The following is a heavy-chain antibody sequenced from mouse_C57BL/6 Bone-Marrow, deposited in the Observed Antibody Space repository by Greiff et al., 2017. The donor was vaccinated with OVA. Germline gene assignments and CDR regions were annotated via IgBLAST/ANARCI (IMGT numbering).Heavy chain of an antibody. D-gene: IGHD3-2*02. CDR3: ARDLLRGDY. CDR2: ISDGGSYT. Sequence: EVQLVESGGGLVKPGGSLKLSCAASGFTFSSYAMSWVRQTPEKRLEWVATISDGGSYTYYPDNVKGRFTISRDNAKNNLYLQMSHLKSEDTAMYYCARDLLRGDYWGQGTTLTVSS. J-gene: IGHJ2*01. V-gene: IGHV5-4*01. CDR1: GFTFSSYA.